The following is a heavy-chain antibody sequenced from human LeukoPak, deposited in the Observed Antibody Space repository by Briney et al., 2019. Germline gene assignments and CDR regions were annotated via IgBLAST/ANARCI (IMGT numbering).Heavy chain of an antibody. CDR1: GYTLTELS. Sequence: ASVKVSCKASGYTLTELSMHWVRQAPGRGLEWMGGFDPEDGETIYAQKFQGRVTMTEDTSTDTAYMELSSLRSEDTAVYYCATGPYSSSYDLDYWGQGTLVTVSS. J-gene: IGHJ4*02. V-gene: IGHV1-24*01. D-gene: IGHD6-13*01. CDR3: ATGPYSSSYDLDY. CDR2: FDPEDGET.